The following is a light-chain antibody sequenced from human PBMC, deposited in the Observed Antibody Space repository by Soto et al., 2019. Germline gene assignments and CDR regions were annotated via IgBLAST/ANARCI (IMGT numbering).Light chain of an antibody. J-gene: IGKJ4*01. Sequence: DIQLTQSPSFLSASVGDRVTINCRASQDIGSYLAWYQQKPGKAPKLLIYRASTLQTGVPSRFSGSGSGTEFILTISTLQPEDSATYYCQQLSGYPLTFGGGAEVEIK. CDR3: QQLSGYPLT. CDR2: RAS. CDR1: QDIGSY. V-gene: IGKV1-9*01.